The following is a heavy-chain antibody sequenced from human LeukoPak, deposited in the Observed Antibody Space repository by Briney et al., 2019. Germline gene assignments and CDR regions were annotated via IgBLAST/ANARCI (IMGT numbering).Heavy chain of an antibody. V-gene: IGHV4-34*12. CDR1: GGSFSGYY. CDR3: ARIPTNAVPAAHNGFDI. J-gene: IGHJ3*02. D-gene: IGHD2-2*01. CDR2: IIHSGST. Sequence: SETLSLTCAVYGGSFSGYYWSWIRQPPGKGLEWIGEIIHSGSTNYNPSLRSRVTMSVDTSKNQFSLKLSSVTAADTALYFCARIPTNAVPAAHNGFDIWGQGTMVTVSS.